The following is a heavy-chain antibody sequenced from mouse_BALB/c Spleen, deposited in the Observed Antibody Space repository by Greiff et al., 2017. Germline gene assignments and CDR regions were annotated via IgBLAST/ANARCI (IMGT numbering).Heavy chain of an antibody. CDR2: IDPETGGT. Sequence: QVQLKESGAELVRPGASVTLSCKASGYTFTDYEMHWVKQTPVHGLEWIGAIDPETGGTAYNQKFKGKATLTADKSSSTAYMELRSLTSEDSAVYYCTREVRREFAYWGQGTLVTVSA. J-gene: IGHJ3*01. D-gene: IGHD2-14*01. CDR1: GYTFTDYE. V-gene: IGHV1-15*01. CDR3: TREVRREFAY.